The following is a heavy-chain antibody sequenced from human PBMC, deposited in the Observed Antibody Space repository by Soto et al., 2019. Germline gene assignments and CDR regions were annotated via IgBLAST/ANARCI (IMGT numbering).Heavy chain of an antibody. V-gene: IGHV2-5*02. CDR2: IYWDDDK. Sequence: QITLKESGPTLVKPTQTLTLTCTFSGFSLSTSGVGVGWIRQPPGKALEWLALIYWDDDKRYSPSLKSRLTITKDTSKNQVVLTMTNMDPVDTATYYCAHSRSPSSSRWYNPYYYGMDVWGQGTTVTVSS. CDR3: AHSRSPSSSRWYNPYYYGMDV. D-gene: IGHD6-13*01. CDR1: GFSLSTSGVG. J-gene: IGHJ6*02.